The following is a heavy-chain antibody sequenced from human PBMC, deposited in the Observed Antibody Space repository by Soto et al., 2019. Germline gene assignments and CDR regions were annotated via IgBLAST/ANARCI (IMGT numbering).Heavy chain of an antibody. CDR3: ARDPKAVAATY. J-gene: IGHJ4*02. D-gene: IGHD2-15*01. CDR1: GFTFSSYS. V-gene: IGHV3-23*01. CDR2: ISNSGGNT. Sequence: PGGSLRLSCAASGFTFSSYSMSWVRQAPGKGLEWVSLISNSGGNTYYADSVKGRFTISRDNSRNTLFLQMNSLRAEDTAVYFCARDPKAVAATYWGQGSLVTVSS.